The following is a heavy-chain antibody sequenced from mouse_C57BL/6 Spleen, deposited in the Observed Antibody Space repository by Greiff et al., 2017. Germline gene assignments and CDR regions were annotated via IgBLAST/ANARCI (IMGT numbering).Heavy chain of an antibody. V-gene: IGHV1-15*01. D-gene: IGHD1-1*01. CDR2: IDPETGGT. J-gene: IGHJ2*01. CDR1: GYTFTDYE. CDR3: TRGGSSYYFDY. Sequence: QVQLQQSGAELVRPGASVTLSCKASGYTFTDYEMHWVKQTPVHGLEWIGAIDPETGGTAYNQKFKGKAILTADKSSSTAYMELRSLTSEDSAVYYCTRGGSSYYFDYWGQGTTRTVSS.